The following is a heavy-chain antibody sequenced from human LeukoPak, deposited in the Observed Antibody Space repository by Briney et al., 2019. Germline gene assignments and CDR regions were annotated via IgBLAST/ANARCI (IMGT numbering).Heavy chain of an antibody. CDR2: SLNKANSYTT. CDR3: ARDHTGSYDY. V-gene: IGHV3-72*01. Sequence: GGSLRLSCAASGFTSSDYYMDWVRQTPEKGLEWVGRSLNKANSYTTAYAASVKGRFTISRDDSKNSLYLQMNSLKTEDTAVYYCARDHTGSYDYWGQGTLVTVSS. CDR1: GFTSSDYY. J-gene: IGHJ4*02. D-gene: IGHD1-26*01.